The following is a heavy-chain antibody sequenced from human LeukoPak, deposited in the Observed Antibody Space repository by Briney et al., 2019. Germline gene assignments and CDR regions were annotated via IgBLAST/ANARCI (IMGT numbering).Heavy chain of an antibody. V-gene: IGHV4-34*01. CDR1: GGSFSGYY. J-gene: IGHJ3*02. CDR2: INHSGST. D-gene: IGHD5-18*01. Sequence: SETLSLTCAVYGGSFSGYYWSWIRQPPGKGLEWIGQINHSGSTNYNPSLKSRVTISVDTSKNQFSLKLSSVTAADTAVYYCAIPRGDTAMVTQNAFDIWGQGTMVTLSS. CDR3: AIPRGDTAMVTQNAFDI.